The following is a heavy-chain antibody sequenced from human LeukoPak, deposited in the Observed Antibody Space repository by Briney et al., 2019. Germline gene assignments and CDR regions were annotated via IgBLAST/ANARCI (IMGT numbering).Heavy chain of an antibody. Sequence: SVKVSCKASGGTFSSYAISWVRHAPGQGLEWMGGIIPIFGTANYAQKFQGRVTITADESTSTAYMELSSLRSEDTAVYYCAREPGSGEAFDIWGQGTMVTVSS. CDR1: GGTFSSYA. V-gene: IGHV1-69*13. CDR2: IIPIFGTA. CDR3: AREPGSGEAFDI. D-gene: IGHD3-10*01. J-gene: IGHJ3*02.